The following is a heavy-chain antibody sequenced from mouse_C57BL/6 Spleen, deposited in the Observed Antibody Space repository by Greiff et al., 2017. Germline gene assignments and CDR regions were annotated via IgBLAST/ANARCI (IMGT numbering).Heavy chain of an antibody. CDR2: IWSDGST. CDR1: GFSFTSYG. Sequence: VQRVESGPGLVAPSQSLSITCTVSGFSFTSYGVHWVRQPPGKGLEWRVVIWSDGSTTYNSALKYRLSISKDNSKSHVFLKMNDLPTDETAMYYSDRRWDYAMDYWGQGTSVTVSS. D-gene: IGHD4-1*01. CDR3: DRRWDYAMDY. V-gene: IGHV2-6*03. J-gene: IGHJ4*01.